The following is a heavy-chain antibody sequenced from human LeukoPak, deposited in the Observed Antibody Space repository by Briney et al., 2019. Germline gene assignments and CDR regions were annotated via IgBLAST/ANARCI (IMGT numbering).Heavy chain of an antibody. J-gene: IGHJ4*02. V-gene: IGHV3-30*02. CDR2: IRYDGSNK. Sequence: GGSLRLSCAASGSTFSSYTMNWVRQAPGKGLEWVAFIRYDGSNKYYADSVKGRFTISRDNSKNTLYLQMNSLRAEDTAVYYCAKDQGSGSLFDYWGQGTLVTVSS. CDR1: GSTFSSYT. CDR3: AKDQGSGSLFDY.